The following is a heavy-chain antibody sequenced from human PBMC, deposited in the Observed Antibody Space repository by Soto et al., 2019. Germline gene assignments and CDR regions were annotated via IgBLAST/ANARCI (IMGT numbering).Heavy chain of an antibody. V-gene: IGHV4-39*01. Sequence: SLTCSVPGYSVTSSDYYWAWIRQPPGKGLEWIGSMFYSGLTYYNPSLKSRVTLSVDTSKNQFSVRLNSVTAADTAVYYCAPLSVSLSGPYGINVWGQGTPVTVSS. CDR1: GYSVTSSDYY. J-gene: IGHJ6*02. CDR2: MFYSGLT. D-gene: IGHD2-15*01. CDR3: APLSVSLSGPYGINV.